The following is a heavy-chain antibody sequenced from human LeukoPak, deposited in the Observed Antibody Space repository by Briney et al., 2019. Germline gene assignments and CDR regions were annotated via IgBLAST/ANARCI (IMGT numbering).Heavy chain of an antibody. CDR1: GFIFSNYG. Sequence: GGSLRLSCAASGFIFSNYGMNWVRQAPGKGLEWVAVISYDGSNKYYADPVKGRFTISRDNSKNTLYLQMNSLRAEDTAVYYCARAADSSGYYDYWGQGTLVTVSS. CDR3: ARAADSSGYYDY. D-gene: IGHD3-22*01. J-gene: IGHJ4*02. V-gene: IGHV3-30*03. CDR2: ISYDGSNK.